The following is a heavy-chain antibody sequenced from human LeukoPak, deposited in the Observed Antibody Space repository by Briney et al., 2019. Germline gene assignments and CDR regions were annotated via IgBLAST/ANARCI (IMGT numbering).Heavy chain of an antibody. J-gene: IGHJ4*02. V-gene: IGHV3-23*01. D-gene: IGHD1-1*01. CDR3: AKDQEERPYYFDY. Sequence: RGSLRLSCAASGFTFSSYAMSWVRQAPGKGLEWVSAISGSGGSTYYADSVKGRFTISRDNSKNTLYLQMNSLRAEDTAVYYCAKDQEERPYYFDYWGQGTLVTVSS. CDR1: GFTFSSYA. CDR2: ISGSGGST.